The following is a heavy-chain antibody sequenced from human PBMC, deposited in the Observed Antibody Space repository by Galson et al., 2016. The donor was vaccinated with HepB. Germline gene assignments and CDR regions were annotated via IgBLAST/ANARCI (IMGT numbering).Heavy chain of an antibody. CDR3: TTDRLRRSVAGVSPRAFEI. J-gene: IGHJ3*02. CDR1: GFLLRSYA. CDR2: ISGSGGDT. D-gene: IGHD1-26*01. Sequence: SLRLSCAASGFLLRSYAMNWVRQAPGKGLEWVSAISGSGGDTYYTDPVKGWFTISREISKTMLFLQMSSLIAADTALYFCTTDRLRRSVAGVSPRAFEIWGQGTTVTVSS. V-gene: IGHV3-23*01.